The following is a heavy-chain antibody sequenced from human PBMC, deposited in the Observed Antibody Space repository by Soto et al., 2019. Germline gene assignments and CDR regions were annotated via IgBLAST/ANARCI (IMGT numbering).Heavy chain of an antibody. CDR3: ASDRSSGWDQGYGMDV. CDR1: GGSISTYY. Sequence: QVQLHESGPGLVKPSETLSLTCTVSGGSISTYYWSWIRQPPGKGLEWIGYIYYSGSTSYNPSLKSRFTISVDTSKNQFSLKLRSVTAADTAVYYCASDRSSGWDQGYGMDVWGQGTTVTVSS. J-gene: IGHJ6*02. D-gene: IGHD6-19*01. CDR2: IYYSGST. V-gene: IGHV4-59*01.